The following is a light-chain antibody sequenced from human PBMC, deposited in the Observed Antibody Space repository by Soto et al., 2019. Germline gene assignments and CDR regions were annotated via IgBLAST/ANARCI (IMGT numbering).Light chain of an antibody. CDR3: QPCNHWPLA. Sequence: EVVMRQCPATLSVSPGEGATLFCRASQGIGDTLAWYQHKPAQSPRLLIYDTSTRATDVPTRFSRSRSGAEFTLTINLLQSEDFALSYCQPCNHWPLAFVGGTKVDSK. CDR1: QGIGDT. V-gene: IGKV3-15*01. J-gene: IGKJ4*01. CDR2: DTS.